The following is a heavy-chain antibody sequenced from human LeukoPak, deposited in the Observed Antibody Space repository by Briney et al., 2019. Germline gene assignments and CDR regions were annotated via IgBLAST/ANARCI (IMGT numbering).Heavy chain of an antibody. CDR1: GDTFASYY. V-gene: IGHV1-46*01. CDR3: ARGVQWLVPYFDY. CDR2: INPSSGSA. Sequence: ASVKVSCKASGDTFASYYVHWVRQAPGQGLEWMGLINPSSGSASYAQKFQGRVTMTRDTSTRTVYMEMSSLRSEDTAVYYCARGVQWLVPYFDYWGQGTLVTVSS. J-gene: IGHJ4*02. D-gene: IGHD6-19*01.